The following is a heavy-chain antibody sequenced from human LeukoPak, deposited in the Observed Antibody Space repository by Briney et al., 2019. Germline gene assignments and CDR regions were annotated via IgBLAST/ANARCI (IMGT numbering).Heavy chain of an antibody. D-gene: IGHD3-10*01. Sequence: GGSLRLSCAASGFTFSSYNINWVRQAPGKGLEWVSSISSSSSYIYYADSVKGRFTISRDNAKNSVYLQMKSLRAEDTAVYYCARFEFGAFDIWDQGTMVTVSS. J-gene: IGHJ3*02. CDR2: ISSSSSYI. V-gene: IGHV3-21*01. CDR1: GFTFSSYN. CDR3: ARFEFGAFDI.